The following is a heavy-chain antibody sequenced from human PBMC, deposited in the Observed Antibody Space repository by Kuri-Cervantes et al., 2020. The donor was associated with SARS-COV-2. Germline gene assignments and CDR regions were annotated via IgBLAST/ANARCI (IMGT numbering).Heavy chain of an antibody. CDR2: IKQDGSEK. J-gene: IGHJ4*02. CDR3: ARDGGLAAAGKFDY. Sequence: GESLKISCAASGFTFSSYWMSWVRQAPGKGLEWVANIKQDGSEKYYVDSMKGRFTISRDNSKNTLYLQMNSLRAEDTAVYYCARDGGLAAAGKFDYWGQGTLVTVSS. V-gene: IGHV3-7*01. CDR1: GFTFSSYW. D-gene: IGHD6-13*01.